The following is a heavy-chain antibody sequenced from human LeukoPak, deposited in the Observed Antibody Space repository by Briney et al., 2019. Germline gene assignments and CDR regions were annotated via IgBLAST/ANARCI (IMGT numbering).Heavy chain of an antibody. J-gene: IGHJ3*02. V-gene: IGHV3-48*01. Sequence: PGGSLRLSCAASGFTFSTCSMSWVRQAPGRGLEWVSYISSSSSTIHYADSVKGRFTVSRDNAKNSLYLQMNSLRAEDTAVYYCARTSKYSFDIWGQGTMVTVSS. CDR3: ARTSKYSFDI. D-gene: IGHD2/OR15-2a*01. CDR1: GFTFSTCS. CDR2: ISSSSSTI.